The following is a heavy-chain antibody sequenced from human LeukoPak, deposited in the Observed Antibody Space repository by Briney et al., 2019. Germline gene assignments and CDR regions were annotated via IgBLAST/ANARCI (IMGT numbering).Heavy chain of an antibody. J-gene: IGHJ6*02. Sequence: SETLSLTCTVSGGSIISGGYYWSWIRQPPGKGLEWIGYIYHTGITYNNPSLKSRVTISVDRSKNQFSLELTSVTAADTAVYYCARGGSPQLLRYYYYGMDVWGQGTTVTVSS. CDR3: ARGGSPQLLRYYYYGMDV. CDR1: GGSIISGGYY. D-gene: IGHD2-2*01. CDR2: IYHTGIT. V-gene: IGHV4-30-2*01.